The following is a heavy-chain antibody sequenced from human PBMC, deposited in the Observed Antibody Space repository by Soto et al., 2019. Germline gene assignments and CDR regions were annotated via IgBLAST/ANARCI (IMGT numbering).Heavy chain of an antibody. D-gene: IGHD4-4*01. CDR1: GGSSSNYY. V-gene: IGHV4-59*01. Sequence: SETLSLRWTVAGGSSSNYYGSWTRQPPGKGLEWIGYIFDSGSTNYNPSLKSRVTISVDTSKNQFSLRLTSVTAADTAVYYCARDGPQYIIDHWGHGTLVTVSS. CDR2: IFDSGST. CDR3: ARDGPQYIIDH. J-gene: IGHJ4*03.